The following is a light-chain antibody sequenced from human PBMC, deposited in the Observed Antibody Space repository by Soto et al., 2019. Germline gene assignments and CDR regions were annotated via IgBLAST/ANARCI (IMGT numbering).Light chain of an antibody. Sequence: DIQMTQSPSTLSASVGDRVTITCRASQSLSSWLAWYQQKPGKAPKRLIYNASNLESGVPSRFSGSGSGTEFTLTISSLQPDYFATYYCQQYNSLWTFGQGTHVEIK. V-gene: IGKV1-5*03. CDR2: NAS. CDR3: QQYNSLWT. J-gene: IGKJ1*01. CDR1: QSLSSW.